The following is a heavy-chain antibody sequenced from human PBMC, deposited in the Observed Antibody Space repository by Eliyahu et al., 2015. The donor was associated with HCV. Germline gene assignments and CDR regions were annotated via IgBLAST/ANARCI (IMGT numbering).Heavy chain of an antibody. CDR1: GXXFSSYG. J-gene: IGHJ6*02. V-gene: IGHV3-33*01. Sequence: QVQLVESGGGVVQPGRSLRLSCAASGXXFSSYGXHXVRQAPGKGLEWVAVIWYDGSNKYYADSVKGRFTISRDNSKNTLYLQMNSLRAEDTAVYYCARDPGDYGMDVWGQGTTVTVSS. CDR3: ARDPGDYGMDV. CDR2: IWYDGSNK. D-gene: IGHD3-10*01.